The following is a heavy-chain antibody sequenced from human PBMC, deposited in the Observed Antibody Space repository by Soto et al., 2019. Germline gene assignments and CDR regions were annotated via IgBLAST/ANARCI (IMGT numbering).Heavy chain of an antibody. D-gene: IGHD6-25*01. V-gene: IGHV1-18*01. J-gene: IGHJ3*01. CDR3: ARDDAISGRARAFDG. CDR2: ISGFNGNT. Sequence: QVRLVQSGTVVTEPGASVKVSCKASGYTFSTYYISWVRQAPGQGLHWLGWISGFNGNTFSPQEVQDRVVMTVDTATPTAYMELTALRAAATAVYYCARDDAISGRARAFDGWGLGAQVSVSA. CDR1: GYTFSTYY.